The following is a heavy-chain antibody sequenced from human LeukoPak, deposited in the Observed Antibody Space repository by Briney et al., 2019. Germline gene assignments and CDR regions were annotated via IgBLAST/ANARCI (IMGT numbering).Heavy chain of an antibody. CDR3: SRASRGYSRFDP. Sequence: SETLSLTCAVYGVSFSGYYWSWIRQPPGKGLEWIGEINHNGSTNYNPSPKSRRTISVDKSKNQFSLKPSSVTAADTAAYYCSRASRGYSRFDPWGQGTLVTVSS. J-gene: IGHJ5*02. V-gene: IGHV4-34*01. D-gene: IGHD2-21*01. CDR2: INHNGST. CDR1: GVSFSGYY.